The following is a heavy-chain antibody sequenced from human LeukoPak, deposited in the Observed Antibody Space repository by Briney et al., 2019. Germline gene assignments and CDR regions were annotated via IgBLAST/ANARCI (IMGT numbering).Heavy chain of an antibody. V-gene: IGHV1-46*01. D-gene: IGHD4-23*01. J-gene: IGHJ4*02. CDR1: GYTFTSYY. CDR2: INPSGGST. CDR3: AREDENNSPYHSGGPDY. Sequence: ASVKVSCKASGYTFTSYYMHWVRQAPGQGLEWMGIINPSGGSTSYAQKFQGRVTMTRDTSTSTVYMELSSLRSEDTAVYYCAREDENNSPYHSGGPDYWGQGTLVTVSS.